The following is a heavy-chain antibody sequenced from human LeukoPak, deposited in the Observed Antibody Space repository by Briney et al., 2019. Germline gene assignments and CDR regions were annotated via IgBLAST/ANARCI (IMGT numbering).Heavy chain of an antibody. J-gene: IGHJ4*02. D-gene: IGHD3-9*01. Sequence: PGGSLRLSCAASGFTFSSYSMNWVRQAPGKGLEWVSSISSSSSYIYYADSVKGRFTISRDNAKNSLYLLMNSLRAEDTAVYYCARAEQYYDILTGYYLVPQFDYWGQGTLVTVSS. CDR2: ISSSSSYI. CDR3: ARAEQYYDILTGYYLVPQFDY. V-gene: IGHV3-21*01. CDR1: GFTFSSYS.